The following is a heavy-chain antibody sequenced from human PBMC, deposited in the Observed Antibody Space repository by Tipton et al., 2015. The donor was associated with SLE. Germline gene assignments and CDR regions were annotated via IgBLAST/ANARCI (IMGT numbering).Heavy chain of an antibody. CDR3: ARASNIYGFDAFDI. V-gene: IGHV4-59*12. CDR2: IYDSGTT. D-gene: IGHD5-18*01. J-gene: IGHJ3*02. CDR1: GGSISSYF. Sequence: TLSLTCSVSGGSISSYFWSWIRQPPGKGLEWIGYIYDSGTTKYNPSLKGRVTISVDMSKNQFSLKLRSVTASDTAVFYCARASNIYGFDAFDIWGQGTMVTASS.